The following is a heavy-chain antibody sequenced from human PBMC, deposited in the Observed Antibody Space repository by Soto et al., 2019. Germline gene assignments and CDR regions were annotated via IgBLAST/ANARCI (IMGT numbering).Heavy chain of an antibody. Sequence: QVQLVQSGAEVKKPGSSVKVSCKASGGTFSSYTISWVRQAPGQGLEWMGRIIPILGIANYAQKFQGRVTITXXKXTXXAYMELSSLRSEDTAVYYCARDDSSGYYASGWFDPWGQGTLVTVSS. CDR1: GGTFSSYT. CDR3: ARDDSSGYYASGWFDP. J-gene: IGHJ5*02. V-gene: IGHV1-69*08. D-gene: IGHD3-22*01. CDR2: IIPILGIA.